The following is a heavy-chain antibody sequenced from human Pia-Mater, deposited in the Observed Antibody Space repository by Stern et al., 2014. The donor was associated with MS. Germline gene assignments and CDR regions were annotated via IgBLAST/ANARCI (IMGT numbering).Heavy chain of an antibody. CDR3: ARASERSGYYPDYFQY. V-gene: IGHV1-69*01. J-gene: IGHJ1*01. Sequence: QMQLVQSGPEVKKPGSSVKGSCKASGGTFSNYAISWVRQAPGQGLEWMGGLIIIFDTANYAQKFQGRVTISADESTSTAYMELSSLRSEDTAVYYCARASERSGYYPDYFQYWGQGTPVTVSS. D-gene: IGHD3-22*01. CDR2: LIIIFDTA. CDR1: GGTFSNYA.